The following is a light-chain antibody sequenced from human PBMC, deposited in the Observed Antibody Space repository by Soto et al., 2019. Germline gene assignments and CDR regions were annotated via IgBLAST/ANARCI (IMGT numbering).Light chain of an antibody. V-gene: IGLV2-14*01. CDR3: SSYTSTGTPFV. Sequence: QSVLTQPASVSGSPGQSITISCAGTSSDIGDYNLVTWYQQHPGKAPKLLIYEVNRRPSGVSNRFSGSKSGNAASLTISGLQTEDEGDFFCSSYTSTGTPFVFGTGTKVTVL. CDR1: SSDIGDYNL. J-gene: IGLJ1*01. CDR2: EVN.